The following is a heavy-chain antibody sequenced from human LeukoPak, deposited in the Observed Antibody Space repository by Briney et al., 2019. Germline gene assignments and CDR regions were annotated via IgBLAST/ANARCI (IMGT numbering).Heavy chain of an antibody. D-gene: IGHD4-11*01. CDR2: IYYSGST. J-gene: IGHJ6*03. CDR3: ARARVTTGDYYYYMDV. Sequence: SETLSLTCTVSAGSISSYYWSWIRQPPGKGLEWIGYIYYSGSTNYNPSLKSRVTISVHTSKNQFSPNLSSVTAADTAVYYCARARVTTGDYYYYMDVWGKGTTVTVSS. CDR1: AGSISSYY. V-gene: IGHV4-59*08.